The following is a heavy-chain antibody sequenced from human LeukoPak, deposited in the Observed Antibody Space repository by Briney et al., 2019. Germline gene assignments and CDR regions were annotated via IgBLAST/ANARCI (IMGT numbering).Heavy chain of an antibody. J-gene: IGHJ6*02. D-gene: IGHD3-3*01. V-gene: IGHV3-11*01. CDR2: ISSSGSTI. CDR1: GFTFSDYY. Sequence: GGSLRLSCAASGFTFSDYYMSWIRQAPGKGLEWVSYISSSGSTIYYADSVKGRFTISRDNAKNSLYLRMNSLRAEDTAVYYCARLDRGYYDFWSGYYPHYYYGMDVWGQGTTVTVSS. CDR3: ARLDRGYYDFWSGYYPHYYYGMDV.